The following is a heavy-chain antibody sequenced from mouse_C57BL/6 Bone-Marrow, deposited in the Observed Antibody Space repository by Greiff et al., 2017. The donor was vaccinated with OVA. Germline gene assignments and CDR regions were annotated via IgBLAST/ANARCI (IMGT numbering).Heavy chain of an antibody. Sequence: QVQLQQPGAELVKPGASVKMSCKASGHTFTSYWITWVKQRPGQGLEWIGDIYPGSGSTNYNEKFKSKATLTVDTSSSTAYMQLSSLTSEDSAVYYCARGGTTVVEALENWGQGTTLTVSS. CDR2: IYPGSGST. CDR3: ARGGTTVVEALEN. CDR1: GHTFTSYW. V-gene: IGHV1-55*01. D-gene: IGHD1-1*01. J-gene: IGHJ2*01.